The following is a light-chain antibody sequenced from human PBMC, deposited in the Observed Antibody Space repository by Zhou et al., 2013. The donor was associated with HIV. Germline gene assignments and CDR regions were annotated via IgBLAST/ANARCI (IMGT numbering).Light chain of an antibody. CDR3: QQSNSPPLT. V-gene: IGKV1-12*01. Sequence: DIQMTQSPSSVSASVGDRVTITCRASQSISNSLAWYQQKPGKAPKFLIYKASSLESGVSPRFSGSGSGTDFTLTINSLQPEDFATYYCQQSNSPPLTFGPGTKVDIK. CDR2: KAS. J-gene: IGKJ3*01. CDR1: QSISNS.